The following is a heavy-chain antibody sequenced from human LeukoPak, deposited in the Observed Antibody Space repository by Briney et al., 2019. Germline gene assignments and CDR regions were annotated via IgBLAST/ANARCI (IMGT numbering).Heavy chain of an antibody. J-gene: IGHJ4*02. Sequence: PGGSLRLSCAASGFTFSSYAMSWVHQAPGKGLEWVSAISGSGGSTYYADSVKGRFTISRDNSKNTLYLQMNSLRAEDTAVYYCAKDRGSYCGGDCYSPPDFDYWGQGTLVTVSS. CDR2: ISGSGGST. CDR3: AKDRGSYCGGDCYSPPDFDY. CDR1: GFTFSSYA. V-gene: IGHV3-23*01. D-gene: IGHD2-21*02.